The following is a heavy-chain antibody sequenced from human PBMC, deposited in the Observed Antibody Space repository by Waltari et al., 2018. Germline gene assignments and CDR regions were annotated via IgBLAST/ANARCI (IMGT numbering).Heavy chain of an antibody. D-gene: IGHD1-20*01. Sequence: EVQLVQSGAEVKKPGATVKISCKASGYTFTDYYMHWVQQAPGKGLEWMGRVDPEDGETIYAEKFQGRVTITADTSTDTAYMELSSLRSEDTAVYYCATDWVTGVSNYYYYMDVWGKGTTVTVSS. CDR3: ATDWVTGVSNYYYYMDV. V-gene: IGHV1-69-2*01. J-gene: IGHJ6*03. CDR1: GYTFTDYY. CDR2: VDPEDGET.